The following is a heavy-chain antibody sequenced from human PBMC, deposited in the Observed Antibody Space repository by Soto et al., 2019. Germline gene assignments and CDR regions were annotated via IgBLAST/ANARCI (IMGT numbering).Heavy chain of an antibody. Sequence: PAETLSLTCAVYGGSFSGYYWSWIRQPPGKGLEWIGEINHSGSTNYNPSLKSRVTISVDTSKNQFSLKLSSVTAADTAVYYCARGVLHYWGQGTLVTVSS. CDR1: GGSFSGYY. CDR3: ARGVLHY. J-gene: IGHJ4*02. V-gene: IGHV4-34*01. D-gene: IGHD2-15*01. CDR2: INHSGST.